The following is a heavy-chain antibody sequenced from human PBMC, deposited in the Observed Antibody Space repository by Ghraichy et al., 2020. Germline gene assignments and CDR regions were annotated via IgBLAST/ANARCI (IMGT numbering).Heavy chain of an antibody. CDR1: GGSISSSSYY. Sequence: SETLSLTCTVSGGSISSSSYYWGWIRQPPGKGLEWIGSIYYSGSTYYNPSLKSRVTISVDTSKNQFSLKLSSVTAADTAVYYCARHPYSSSWYNWFDSWGQGTLVTVSS. CDR2: IYYSGST. D-gene: IGHD6-13*01. CDR3: ARHPYSSSWYNWFDS. J-gene: IGHJ5*01. V-gene: IGHV4-39*01.